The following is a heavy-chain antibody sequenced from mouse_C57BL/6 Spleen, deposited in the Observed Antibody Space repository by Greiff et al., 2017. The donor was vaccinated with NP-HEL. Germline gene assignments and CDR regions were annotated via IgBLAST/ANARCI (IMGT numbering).Heavy chain of an antibody. D-gene: IGHD4-1*01. CDR1: GFTFSSYG. CDR3: ARSGAGTRAMDY. CDR2: ISSGGSYT. J-gene: IGHJ4*01. V-gene: IGHV5-6*01. Sequence: EVQLVESGGDLVKPGGSLKLSCAASGFTFSSYGMSWVRQTPDKRLEWVATISSGGSYTYYPDSVKGRFTISRDNAKNTLYLQMSSLKSEDTAMYYCARSGAGTRAMDYWGQGTSVTVSS.